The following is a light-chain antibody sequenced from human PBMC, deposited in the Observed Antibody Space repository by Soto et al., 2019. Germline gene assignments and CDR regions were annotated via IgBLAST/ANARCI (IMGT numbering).Light chain of an antibody. V-gene: IGLV1-40*01. Sequence: QPVLTQPPSVSGAPGQRVTISCTGSSSNIGAGYDVHWYQQLPGTAPKLLIYGNSNRPSGVPDRFSGSKSGTSASLAITGLQAADEADYYCQSYDSSLHVVFGGGTKLTVL. J-gene: IGLJ2*01. CDR1: SSNIGAGYD. CDR2: GNS. CDR3: QSYDSSLHVV.